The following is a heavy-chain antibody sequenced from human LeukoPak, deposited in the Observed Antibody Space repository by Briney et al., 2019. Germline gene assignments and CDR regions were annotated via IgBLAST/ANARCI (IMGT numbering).Heavy chain of an antibody. CDR1: GYTFTSYG. Sequence: ASVKVSCKASGYTFTSYGISWVRQAPGQGLEWMGWISAYNGNTNYAQKLQGRVTMTTDTSTSTAYMELRSLRSDDTAVYYCARGTRYYYTNSGLRFWGQGTLVTVSS. J-gene: IGHJ4*02. CDR2: ISAYNGNT. D-gene: IGHD3-22*01. V-gene: IGHV1-18*01. CDR3: ARGTRYYYTNSGLRF.